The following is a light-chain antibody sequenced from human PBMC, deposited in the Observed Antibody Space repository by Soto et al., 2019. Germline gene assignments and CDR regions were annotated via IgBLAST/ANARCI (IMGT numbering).Light chain of an antibody. Sequence: EIVLTQSPGTLSLSPGERATLSCRASQKISSRYLAWYLQKPGQAPRFLIYGASSRATGIPDRFSGSGSGTDFNLTISRLEPEDFAVYYCQQYGGTPPITFGQGTRLEIK. CDR2: GAS. V-gene: IGKV3-20*01. CDR3: QQYGGTPPIT. CDR1: QKISSRY. J-gene: IGKJ5*01.